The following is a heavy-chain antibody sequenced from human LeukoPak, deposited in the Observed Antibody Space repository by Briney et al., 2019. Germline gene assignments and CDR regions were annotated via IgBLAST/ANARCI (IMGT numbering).Heavy chain of an antibody. J-gene: IGHJ4*02. V-gene: IGHV1-2*02. Sequence: ASVTVSCKASGYTLTGYYMHWVRQAPGQGLEWMGLINPNSCGTNYAQKFQGRVTMTRDTSISTAYMEMSTLRSDDTAVYYCARDYFVAVAGTGEKTDFWGQGPLAIVSS. D-gene: IGHD6-19*01. CDR2: INPNSCGT. CDR3: ARDYFVAVAGTGEKTDF. CDR1: GYTLTGYY.